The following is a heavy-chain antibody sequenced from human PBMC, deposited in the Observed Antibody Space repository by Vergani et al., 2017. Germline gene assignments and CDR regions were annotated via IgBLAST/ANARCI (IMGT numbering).Heavy chain of an antibody. D-gene: IGHD3-3*01. J-gene: IGHJ4*02. V-gene: IGHV3-21*01. CDR3: ARETNKGRTYYDFWSGYPDY. Sequence: EVQLVESGGGLVKPGGSLRLSCAASGFTFSSYSMNWVRQAPGKGLEWVSSISSSSSYIYYADSVKGRFTISRDNAKNSLYLQMNSLRAEDTAVYYCARETNKGRTYYDFWSGYPDYWGQGTLVTVSS. CDR2: ISSSSSYI. CDR1: GFTFSSYS.